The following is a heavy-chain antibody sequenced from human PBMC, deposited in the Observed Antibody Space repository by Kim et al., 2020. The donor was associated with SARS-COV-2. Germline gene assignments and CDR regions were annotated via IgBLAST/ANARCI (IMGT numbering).Heavy chain of an antibody. V-gene: IGHV3-7*01. J-gene: IGHJ4*02. CDR3: ARDGRVVVTPSC. Sequence: GGSLRLSCAPSGFTFTSYWMSWVRQAPGRGLEWVANIKPDGSEKYYLDSVKGRFTISRDNVKNSLYLQMDSLRAEDTAVYYCARDGRVVVTPSCWGQGTLVAVSS. CDR2: IKPDGSEK. D-gene: IGHD2-21*02. CDR1: GFTFTSYW.